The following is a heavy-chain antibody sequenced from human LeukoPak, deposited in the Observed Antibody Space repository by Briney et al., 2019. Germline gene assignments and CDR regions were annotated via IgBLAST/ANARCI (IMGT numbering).Heavy chain of an antibody. D-gene: IGHD3-10*01. V-gene: IGHV3-53*05. CDR2: IYSAGSI. CDR1: GLIVSSNY. J-gene: IGHJ4*02. CDR3: ARDQDDYYGSGSYYGSIDY. Sequence: GGSLRLSCAASGLIVSSNYMTWVRQAPGKGLEWVSVIYSAGSIYYADSVEGRFTISRDNSKNTLYLQMNSLRAEDTAVYYCARDQDDYYGSGSYYGSIDYWGQGTLVTVSS.